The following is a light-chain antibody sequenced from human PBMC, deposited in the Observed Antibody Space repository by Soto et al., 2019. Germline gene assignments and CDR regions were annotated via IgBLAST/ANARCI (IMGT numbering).Light chain of an antibody. Sequence: DIQMTQSPSSLSASVGDRVTITCRASQSISSYLHWYQQKPGKAPKLLIYAASNLQSGVPSRFSASGSGTHLAITFNRLQHEDFATYSCQPGYSTPWKFGQRTNVELK. J-gene: IGKJ1*01. CDR2: AAS. V-gene: IGKV1-39*01. CDR3: QPGYSTPWK. CDR1: QSISSY.